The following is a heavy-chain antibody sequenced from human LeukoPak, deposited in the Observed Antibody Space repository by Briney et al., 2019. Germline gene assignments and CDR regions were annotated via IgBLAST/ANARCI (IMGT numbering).Heavy chain of an antibody. J-gene: IGHJ4*02. CDR1: GFRLSSYS. CDR3: ARDPWTNSDYDGFDY. Sequence: GSLRLSCSASGFRLSSYSMSWVRQAPGKGLEWVSPISSSSSYIYYADSVKGRFTISRDNAKNSQYLQMNSLRAEDTAVYYCARDPWTNSDYDGFDYWGQGTLVTVSS. D-gene: IGHD5-12*01. CDR2: ISSSSSYI. V-gene: IGHV3-21*01.